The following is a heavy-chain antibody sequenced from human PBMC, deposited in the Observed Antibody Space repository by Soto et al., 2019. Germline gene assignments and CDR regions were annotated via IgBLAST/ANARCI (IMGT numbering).Heavy chain of an antibody. J-gene: IGHJ6*03. CDR3: ARGAFMVRGVIIPQSPDYYYYYYMDV. V-gene: IGHV4-39*01. D-gene: IGHD3-10*01. CDR2: IYYSGSA. CDR1: GGSISSSSYY. Sequence: SETLSLTCTVSGGSISSSSYYWGWIRQPPGKGLEWIGSIYYSGSAYYNPSLKSRVTISVDTSKNQFSLKLSSVTAADTAVYYCARGAFMVRGVIIPQSPDYYYYYYMDVRGKGTPVTVSS.